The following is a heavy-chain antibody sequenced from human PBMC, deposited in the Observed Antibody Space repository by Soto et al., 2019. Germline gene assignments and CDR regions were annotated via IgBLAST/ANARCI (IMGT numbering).Heavy chain of an antibody. V-gene: IGHV4-31*03. CDR2: VYFNGNN. J-gene: IGHJ4*02. CDR3: ARASYFRPSGSYYFVS. CDR1: DDSLTTNKYA. D-gene: IGHD3-10*01. Sequence: QVQLQESGPGLVKPSQTLSLTCTVSDDSLTTNKYAWTWIRQNPEKGLEWIGYVYFNGNNRSSPSLESRVSMSVDTSKSHFSLRLSFVTAADTAVYFCARASYFRPSGSYYFVSWGQGTLVTVSS.